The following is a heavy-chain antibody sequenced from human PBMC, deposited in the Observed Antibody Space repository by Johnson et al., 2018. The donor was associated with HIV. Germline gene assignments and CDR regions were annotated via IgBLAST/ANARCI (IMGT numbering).Heavy chain of an antibody. D-gene: IGHD3-10*01. V-gene: IGHV3-13*01. CDR3: ARAGRWSGDTFDI. CDR2: IGTAVDT. Sequence: VQLVESGGGVVLPGGSLRLSCAASGFSVSTYDMHWVRQATGKGLAWVSFIGTAVDTYYLGSVKGRFTISRENAKNSLYLQMNSLRAGDTAVYYCARAGRWSGDTFDIWGQGTMVTVSP. J-gene: IGHJ3*02. CDR1: GFSVSTYD.